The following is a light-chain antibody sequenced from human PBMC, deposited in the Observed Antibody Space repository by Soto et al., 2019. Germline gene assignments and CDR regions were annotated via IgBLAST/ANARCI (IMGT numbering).Light chain of an antibody. CDR2: EDT. CDR1: GDTIASNY. V-gene: IGLV6-57*02. J-gene: IGLJ3*02. Sequence: NFMLTQPHSVSASPGKTVTISCTGSGDTIASNYVQWYQQYPGSAPSTVIFEDTQRPSGIPDRFSGSIDSSSNSASLTISGLTTEDEADYYCQSYNNGNWVFGGGTKLTVL. CDR3: QSYNNGNWV.